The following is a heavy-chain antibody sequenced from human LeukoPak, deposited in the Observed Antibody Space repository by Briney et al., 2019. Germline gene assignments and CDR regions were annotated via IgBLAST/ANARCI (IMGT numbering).Heavy chain of an antibody. D-gene: IGHD2-2*01. V-gene: IGHV5-51*01. CDR3: ATPYPREYCSSTTCYFNY. CDR1: GYSFATYW. J-gene: IGHJ4*02. Sequence: GESLKIPCKVSGYSFATYWIGWVRQMPGKGLEWMGIIYPDDSDTRYSPSFQGQVTISADKSISTAYLQWSSLKASDTAMYYCATPYPREYCSSTTCYFNYWGQGTLVTVSS. CDR2: IYPDDSDT.